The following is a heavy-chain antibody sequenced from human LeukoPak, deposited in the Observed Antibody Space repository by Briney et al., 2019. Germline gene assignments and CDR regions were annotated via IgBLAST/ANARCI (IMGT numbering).Heavy chain of an antibody. CDR1: GYTFTSYD. Sequence: GASVKVSCKASGYTFTSYDINWVRQATGQGLEWMGWMNPNSGNTGYAQKFQGRVTMTRNTSISTAYMELSGLRSEDTAVYYCARAHYDILTGYDDAFDIWGQGTMVTVSS. CDR3: ARAHYDILTGYDDAFDI. V-gene: IGHV1-8*01. D-gene: IGHD3-9*01. CDR2: MNPNSGNT. J-gene: IGHJ3*02.